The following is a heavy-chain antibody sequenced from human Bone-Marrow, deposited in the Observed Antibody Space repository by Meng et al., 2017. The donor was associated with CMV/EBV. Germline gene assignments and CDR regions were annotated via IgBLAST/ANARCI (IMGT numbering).Heavy chain of an antibody. CDR2: IRHDGSGK. Sequence: GESLKISCAAAGFTFDYYGMHWVRQTPGTGLEWLAFIRHDGSGKYYGDSVKGRFIISRDNSMSTLNLQMNSLRHEETGLYYCAKDKLLFGGANAYFDHWGQGTLVTVSS. CDR1: GFTFDYYG. V-gene: IGHV3-30*02. CDR3: AKDKLLFGGANAYFDH. D-gene: IGHD3-10*01. J-gene: IGHJ4*02.